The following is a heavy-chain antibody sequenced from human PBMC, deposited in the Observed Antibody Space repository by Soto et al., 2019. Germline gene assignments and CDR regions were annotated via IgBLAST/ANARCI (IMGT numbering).Heavy chain of an antibody. CDR2: IYYSGST. CDR1: GGSISSGGYY. CDR3: SIAISSSWEWRWCDP. V-gene: IGHV4-31*03. D-gene: IGHD6-13*01. Sequence: QVQLQESGPGLVKPSQTLSLTCTVSGGSISSGGYYWSWIRQHPGKGLEWSGDIYYSGSTYYNPSLKSRVTISVDTSKNQFALKLRSVTAADTSGYYCSIAISSSWEWRWCDPWGQGTLVTVSS. J-gene: IGHJ5*02.